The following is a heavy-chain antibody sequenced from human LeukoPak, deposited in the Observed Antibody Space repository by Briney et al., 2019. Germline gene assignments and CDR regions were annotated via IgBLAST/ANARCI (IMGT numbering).Heavy chain of an antibody. CDR2: LRHNGGRE. D-gene: IGHD2-21*01. Sequence: GGSLRLSCAASGFTFSNYGMHWVRQAPGKGLEWVAFLRHNGGREYYVDSVRGRFTISRDNSKNTLYLEMNSLRVEDTAVYYCAKADIVAVRSALEYWGQGTLVSVSS. CDR3: AKADIVAVRSALEY. CDR1: GFTFSNYG. V-gene: IGHV3-30*02. J-gene: IGHJ4*02.